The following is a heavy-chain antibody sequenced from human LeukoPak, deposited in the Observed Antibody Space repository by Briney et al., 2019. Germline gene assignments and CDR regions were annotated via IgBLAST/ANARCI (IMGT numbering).Heavy chain of an antibody. Sequence: TGGSLRLSCAASGFTFSSYGMHWVRQAPGKGLEWVAVISYDGSNKYYADSVKGRFTISRDNSKNTLYLQMNSLRAEDTAVYYCAKAEDYYGSGSYWGRNYWGQGTLVTVSS. V-gene: IGHV3-30*18. J-gene: IGHJ4*02. CDR1: GFTFSSYG. CDR3: AKAEDYYGSGSYWGRNY. D-gene: IGHD3-10*01. CDR2: ISYDGSNK.